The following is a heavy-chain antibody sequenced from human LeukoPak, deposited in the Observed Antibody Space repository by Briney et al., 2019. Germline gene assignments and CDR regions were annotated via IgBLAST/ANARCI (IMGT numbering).Heavy chain of an antibody. V-gene: IGHV3-21*01. CDR1: GFNFSIYT. CDR3: ARDESRVRGVIRDAFDI. D-gene: IGHD3-10*01. Sequence: GGSLKPSCAVSGFNFSIYTINWVRQAPGKGLEWVSSISSDSNYIDYADSVKGRFSISRDNTKNSLYLQMSSLRAEDTAVYYCARDESRVRGVIRDAFDIWGQGTMVTVSS. CDR2: ISSDSNYI. J-gene: IGHJ3*02.